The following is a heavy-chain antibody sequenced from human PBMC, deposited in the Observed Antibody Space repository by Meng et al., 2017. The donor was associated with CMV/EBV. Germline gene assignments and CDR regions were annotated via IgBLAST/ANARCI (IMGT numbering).Heavy chain of an antibody. CDR1: GYTFTGYY. CDR2: INPNSGGT. D-gene: IGHD3/OR15-3a*01. V-gene: IGHV1-2*02. CDR3: ARGLPSPMIFGVVTNYYYYYGMDV. Sequence: ASVKVSCKASGYTFTGYYMHWVRQAPGQGLEWMGWINPNSGGTNYAQKFQGRVTMTRNTSISTAYMELSSLRSEDTAVYYCARGLPSPMIFGVVTNYYYYYGMDVWGQGTTVTVSS. J-gene: IGHJ6*02.